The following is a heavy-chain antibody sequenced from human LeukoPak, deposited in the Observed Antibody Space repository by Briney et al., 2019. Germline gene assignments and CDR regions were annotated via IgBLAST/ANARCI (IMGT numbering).Heavy chain of an antibody. J-gene: IGHJ4*02. Sequence: GGSLRLSCAASGFTFNNYAMNWVRQAPGKGLEWVSSISGGGETTYYADSAKGRFTISRDNDQKTLYLQMNSLRDEDTAVYYCARDYADYVGYFFFDYWGQGTLVTVSS. V-gene: IGHV3-23*01. CDR1: GFTFNNYA. D-gene: IGHD4-17*01. CDR3: ARDYADYVGYFFFDY. CDR2: ISGGGETT.